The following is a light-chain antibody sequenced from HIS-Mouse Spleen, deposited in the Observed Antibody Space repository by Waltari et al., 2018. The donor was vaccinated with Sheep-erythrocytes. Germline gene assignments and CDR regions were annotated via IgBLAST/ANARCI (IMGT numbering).Light chain of an antibody. CDR1: QSVSSY. CDR3: QQRSNWYT. V-gene: IGKV3-11*01. Sequence: EIVLTQSPATLSLSPGERATLSCRASQSVSSYLAWYQQKPGQAPRLLIYDASNRATGIPARFRGSGSGTDFTLTISSLEPEDFAVYYCQQRSNWYTFGQGTSWRSN. CDR2: DAS. J-gene: IGKJ2*01.